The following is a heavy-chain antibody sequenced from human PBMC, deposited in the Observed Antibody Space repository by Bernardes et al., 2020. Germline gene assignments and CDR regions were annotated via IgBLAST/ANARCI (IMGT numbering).Heavy chain of an antibody. J-gene: IGHJ5*02. Sequence: SVKVSCKASGGTFSSYAISWVRQAPGQGLEWMGGIIPIFGTANYAQKFQGRVTITADESTSTAYMELSSLRSEDTAVYYCARASWARVYVYNWFDPWGQGTLVTVSS. CDR3: ARASWARVYVYNWFDP. D-gene: IGHD6-13*01. V-gene: IGHV1-69*13. CDR1: GGTFSSYA. CDR2: IIPIFGTA.